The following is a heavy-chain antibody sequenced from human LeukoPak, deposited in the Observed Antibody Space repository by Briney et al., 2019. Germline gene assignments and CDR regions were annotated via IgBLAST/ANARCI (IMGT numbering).Heavy chain of an antibody. J-gene: IGHJ4*02. CDR2: IYESGST. Sequence: TSETLSLTCTVSGGSLSNYYWSWIRQPPGKGLEWVGHIYESGSTTYNPSLKSRVTISVDTSKKQFSLRLSSVTAADTAVYYCARGRIGGPKAPFDYWRQGTLVTVSS. V-gene: IGHV4-59*01. CDR1: GGSLSNYY. D-gene: IGHD3-16*01. CDR3: ARGRIGGPKAPFDY.